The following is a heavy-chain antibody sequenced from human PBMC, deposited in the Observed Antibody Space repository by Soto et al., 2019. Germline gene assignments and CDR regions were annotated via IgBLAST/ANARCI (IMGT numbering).Heavy chain of an antibody. CDR2: ISSSSSTI. CDR1: GFTFSSYS. Sequence: EVQLVESGGGLVQPGGSLRLSCAASGFTFSSYSMNWVRQAPGKGLEWVSYISSSSSTIYYADSVKGRFTISRDNAKNSLYLQMNSLRDEDTAVYYCARDNPWWGPHYETPVRFDYWGQGTLVTVSS. V-gene: IGHV3-48*02. J-gene: IGHJ4*02. D-gene: IGHD2-8*02. CDR3: ARDNPWWGPHYETPVRFDY.